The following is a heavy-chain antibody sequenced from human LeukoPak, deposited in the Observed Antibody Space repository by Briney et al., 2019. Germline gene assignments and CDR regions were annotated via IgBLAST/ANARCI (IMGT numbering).Heavy chain of an antibody. CDR1: GGSFSGYY. V-gene: IGHV4-34*01. J-gene: IGHJ4*02. D-gene: IGHD3-10*01. CDR2: INHSGST. CDR3: ATGPYGSGVIFDY. Sequence: SETLSLTCAVDGGSFSGYYWSWIRQPPGKGLEWIGEINHSGSTNYNPSLKSRVTISVDTSKNRFSLKLSSVTAADTAVYYCATGPYGSGVIFDYWGQGTLVTVSS.